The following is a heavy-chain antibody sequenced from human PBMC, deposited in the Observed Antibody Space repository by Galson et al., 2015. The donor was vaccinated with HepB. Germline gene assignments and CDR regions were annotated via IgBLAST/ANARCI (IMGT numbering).Heavy chain of an antibody. Sequence: SLRLSCAASGFTFSDYYMSWIRQAPGKGLEWVSYISSSSSYTNYADSVKGRFTISRDNAKNSLYLQMNSLRAEDTAVYYCARGGGAVAGTAVYFDYWGQGTLVTVSS. CDR1: GFTFSDYY. J-gene: IGHJ4*02. V-gene: IGHV3-11*06. D-gene: IGHD6-19*01. CDR3: ARGGGAVAGTAVYFDY. CDR2: ISSSSSYT.